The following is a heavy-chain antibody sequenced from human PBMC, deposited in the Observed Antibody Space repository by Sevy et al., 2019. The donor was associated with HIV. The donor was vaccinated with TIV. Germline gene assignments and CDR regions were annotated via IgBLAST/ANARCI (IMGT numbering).Heavy chain of an antibody. CDR3: ARDKANLGTEFDY. V-gene: IGHV3-21*01. D-gene: IGHD1-1*01. J-gene: IGHJ4*02. CDR2: ISSSSSYI. Sequence: GGSLRLSCAASGFTFSSYSMNWVRQAPGKGLEWVSSISSSSSYIYYADSVKGRFTISRDNAKNSLYLQMNSLRAEDTAVYYCARDKANLGTEFDYWGQRTLVTVSS. CDR1: GFTFSSYS.